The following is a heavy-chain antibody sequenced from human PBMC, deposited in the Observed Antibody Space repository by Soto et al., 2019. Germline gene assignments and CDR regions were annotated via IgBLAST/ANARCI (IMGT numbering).Heavy chain of an antibody. J-gene: IGHJ6*02. CDR3: ARPRSGSYYYGMDV. D-gene: IGHD3-3*01. V-gene: IGHV1-8*01. CDR1: GYTFTSYD. Sequence: QVQLVQSGAEVKKPGASVKVYCKASGYTFTSYDINWVRQATGQGLEWMGWMNPNSGNTGYAQKFQGRVTMTRNTSIISAYMELSSLRSEDTAVYYCARPRSGSYYYGMDVWGQGTAVTFSS. CDR2: MNPNSGNT.